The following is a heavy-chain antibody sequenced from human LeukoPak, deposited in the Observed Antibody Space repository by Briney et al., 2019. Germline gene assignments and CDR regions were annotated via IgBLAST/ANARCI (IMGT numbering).Heavy chain of an antibody. CDR1: GFTMLAYS. V-gene: IGHV3-48*04. J-gene: IGHJ4*02. D-gene: IGHD1-14*01. CDR2: ISSSSSSI. CDR3: AREWETTVTPFDY. Sequence: GGSLRLSCAVSGFTMLAYSVNWVRQAPGKGLEWISYISSSSSSIYYADSVKGRFTVSRDNAKNSLYLQMNSLRAEDTAVYYCAREWETTVTPFDYWGQGTLVTVS.